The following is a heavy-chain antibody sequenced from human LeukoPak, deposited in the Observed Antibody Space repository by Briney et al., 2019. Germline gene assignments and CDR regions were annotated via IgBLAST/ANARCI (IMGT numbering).Heavy chain of an antibody. CDR2: IDWDDDK. D-gene: IGHD6-19*01. CDR1: GFSLSTRGMR. J-gene: IGHJ4*02. Sequence: SGPALVKPTQTLTLTCTFSGFSLSTRGMRVSWIRLPPGKALEWVARIDWDDDKYYSTSLKTRLTISKDTSKNQVVLTMTNMDPVDTATYYCARTAVAGGYYFDYWGQGTLVTVSS. V-gene: IGHV2-70*10. CDR3: ARTAVAGGYYFDY.